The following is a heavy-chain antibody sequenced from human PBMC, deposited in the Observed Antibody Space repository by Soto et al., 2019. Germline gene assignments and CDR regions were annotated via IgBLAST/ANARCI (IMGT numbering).Heavy chain of an antibody. J-gene: IGHJ4*02. D-gene: IGHD5-12*01. V-gene: IGHV1-18*01. Sequence: ASVKVSSKASGYTFTRYGISWVRQAPGQGLEWMGWISAYNGNTNYAQKLQGRVTMTTDTSTSTAYMELRSLRSDDTAVYYCARVEDIGMGFDYGGQGTLVTVSS. CDR3: ARVEDIGMGFDY. CDR1: GYTFTRYG. CDR2: ISAYNGNT.